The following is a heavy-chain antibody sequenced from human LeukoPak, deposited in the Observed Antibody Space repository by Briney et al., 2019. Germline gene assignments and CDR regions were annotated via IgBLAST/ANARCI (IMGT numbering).Heavy chain of an antibody. V-gene: IGHV1-18*01. CDR3: ARGEFGSGWYWFDP. CDR2: ISAYNGNT. D-gene: IGHD6-19*01. J-gene: IGHJ5*02. CDR1: GYTFTSYG. Sequence: GASVKVSCKASGYTFTSYGISWVRQAPGQGLEWMGWISAYNGNTNYAQKLQGRVTVTTDTSTSTAYMELSSLRSEDTAVYYCARGEFGSGWYWFDPWGQGTLVTVSS.